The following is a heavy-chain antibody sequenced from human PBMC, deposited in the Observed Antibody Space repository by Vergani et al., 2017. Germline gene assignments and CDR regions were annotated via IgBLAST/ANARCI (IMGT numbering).Heavy chain of an antibody. CDR3: ATEGYTVRETYFYY. J-gene: IGHJ4*02. D-gene: IGHD2-2*02. CDR1: GFTFSSYS. V-gene: IGHV3-21*01. Sequence: EVQLVESGGGLVKPGGSLRLSCAASGFTFSSYSMNWVRQAPGKGLEWVSSISSSSSYIYYADSVKGRFTISSDNAKNSLYLQMNSLRAEDTSVYYCATEGYTVRETYFYYWGQGTLVTVSS. CDR2: ISSSSSYI.